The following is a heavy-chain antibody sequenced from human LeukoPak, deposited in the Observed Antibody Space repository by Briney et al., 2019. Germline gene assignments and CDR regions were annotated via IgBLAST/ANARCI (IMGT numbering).Heavy chain of an antibody. J-gene: IGHJ4*02. CDR3: VRDLGGRSGH. V-gene: IGHV3-74*01. CDR1: GFAFSSNW. D-gene: IGHD1-26*01. Sequence: GGSLRLSCAASGFAFSSNWMHWVRQAPGKGLVWVSRINEDGSTTNYADSVKGRFTISRDNAKNTLYLQMNSLRAEDTAVYYCVRDLGGRSGHWGQGTLVTVSS. CDR2: INEDGSTT.